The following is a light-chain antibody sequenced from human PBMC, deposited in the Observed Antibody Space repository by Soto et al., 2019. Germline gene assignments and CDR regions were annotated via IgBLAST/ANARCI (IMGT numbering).Light chain of an antibody. J-gene: IGKJ1*01. V-gene: IGKV1-39*01. CDR3: QQSYTTPQSWT. CDR2: ASS. Sequence: DIQMTQSPSSLSASVGERVTITCRASQSLSTFLNWYTQKPGKAPKLLIYASSTLQSGVPSGFSGSGSGTDFALTISSLQPEDFATYFCQQSYTTPQSWTFGQGTKVEIK. CDR1: QSLSTF.